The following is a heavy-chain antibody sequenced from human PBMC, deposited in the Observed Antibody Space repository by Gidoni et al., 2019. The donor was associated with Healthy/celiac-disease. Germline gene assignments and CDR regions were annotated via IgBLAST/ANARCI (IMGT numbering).Heavy chain of an antibody. D-gene: IGHD3-9*01. CDR1: GFSLSTSVGG. J-gene: IGHJ3*02. CDR3: ARYYDILTGDRVDALDI. V-gene: IGHV2-5*02. Sequence: ITLNESGPTLVRRTQSRTPTCTFAGFSLSTSVGGVVWISQPPGMALECLALNYWDDDQGYSPSLKSRLTITKDHSKNHVVFTNTNCDTRDTASYFCARYYDILTGDRVDALDIWGQGTILTVSS. CDR2: NYWDDDQ.